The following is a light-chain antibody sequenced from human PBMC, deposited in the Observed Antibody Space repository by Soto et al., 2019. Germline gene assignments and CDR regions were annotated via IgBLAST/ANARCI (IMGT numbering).Light chain of an antibody. CDR1: QSISRW. J-gene: IGKJ2*01. Sequence: DIQMTQSPSTLSASVGDRVTITCRASQSISRWLAWYHQKPGKAPKLLIYKASSLESGVPSRFSGSGSGTEFTLTISSLQPDDFANYYCQQYNSYSPYTFGQGNKLEIK. CDR2: KAS. CDR3: QQYNSYSPYT. V-gene: IGKV1-5*03.